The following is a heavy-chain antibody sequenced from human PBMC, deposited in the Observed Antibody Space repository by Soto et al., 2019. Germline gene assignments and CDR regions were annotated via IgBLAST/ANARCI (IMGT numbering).Heavy chain of an antibody. CDR2: ISGSGFKK. Sequence: GGSLRLSCAASGFTFRDFGMYWVCQAPGKGLEWISSISGSGFKKYYADSVKGRFTISRDNSKSTVYLELNNLSAEDTAVYHCAKNQGVELVPLATVDWFDPWGQGSVVTVSS. CDR3: AKNQGVELVPLATVDWFDP. J-gene: IGHJ5*02. V-gene: IGHV3-23*01. CDR1: GFTFRDFG. D-gene: IGHD1-26*01.